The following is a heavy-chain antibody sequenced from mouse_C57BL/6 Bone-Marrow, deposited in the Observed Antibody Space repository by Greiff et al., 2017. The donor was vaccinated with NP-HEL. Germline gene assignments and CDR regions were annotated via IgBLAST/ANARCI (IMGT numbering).Heavy chain of an antibody. CDR2: IRNKANGYTT. D-gene: IGHD2-4*01. CDR1: GFTFTDYY. CDR3: ARSFYCDYADDPFSAVDY. Sequence: EVKLVESGGGLVQPGGSLSLSCAASGFTFTDYYMSWVRQPPGKALEWLGFIRNKANGYTTEYSVSGKGRFTIARDYSPSNLYLQRHASRAEDSATYYCARSFYCDYADDPFSAVDYWGQGTSVTVSS. V-gene: IGHV7-3*01. J-gene: IGHJ4*01.